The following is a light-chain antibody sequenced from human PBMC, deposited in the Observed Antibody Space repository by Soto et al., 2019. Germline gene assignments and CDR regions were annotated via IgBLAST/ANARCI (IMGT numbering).Light chain of an antibody. CDR2: YAS. CDR3: QQYKNWPPGAT. CDR1: RTVSNN. Sequence: EIVMTQSPATLSVSPGERATLSCRASRTVSNNLAWYQQKPGQAPRLLIYYASTRATGIPARFSGSGSGTEFTLTISSLQSADFAVYYCQQYKNWPPGATFGPGTKVDIK. J-gene: IGKJ3*01. V-gene: IGKV3-15*01.